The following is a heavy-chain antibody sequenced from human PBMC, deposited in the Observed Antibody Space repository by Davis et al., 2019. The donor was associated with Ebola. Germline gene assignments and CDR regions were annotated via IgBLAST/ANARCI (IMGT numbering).Heavy chain of an antibody. J-gene: IGHJ6*02. Sequence: AASVKVSCKASGYTFTSYGISWVRQAPGQGLEWMGWISAYNGNTNYAQKLQGRVTMTRNTSISTAYMELSSLRSEDTAVYYCARGFTTDYYYYGMDVWGQGTTVTVSS. CDR2: ISAYNGNT. CDR1: GYTFTSYG. D-gene: IGHD1-26*01. CDR3: ARGFTTDYYYYGMDV. V-gene: IGHV1-18*01.